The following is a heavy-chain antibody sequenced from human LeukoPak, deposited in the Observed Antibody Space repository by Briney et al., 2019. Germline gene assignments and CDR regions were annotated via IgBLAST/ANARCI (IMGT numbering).Heavy chain of an antibody. D-gene: IGHD3-3*01. CDR1: GFTFSSYA. Sequence: PGGSLRLSCAASGFTFSSYAMSWVRQAPGKGLEWVSAISGSGGSTYYADSVKGRFTISRDNSKNTLYLQMNSLRAEDTAVYYCAKTKDRYYDFWSGYSDWGQGTLVTVSS. CDR2: ISGSGGST. J-gene: IGHJ4*02. CDR3: AKTKDRYYDFWSGYSD. V-gene: IGHV3-23*01.